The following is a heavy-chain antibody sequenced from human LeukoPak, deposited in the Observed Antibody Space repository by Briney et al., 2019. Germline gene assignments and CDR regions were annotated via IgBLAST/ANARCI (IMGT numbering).Heavy chain of an antibody. CDR3: ARVPYSSGWYPDFDY. Sequence: GASVKVSCKASGYTFTSYGISWVRQAPGQGLEWMGWISAYNGNTNYAQKLQGRVTMTTDTSTSTAYVELRSLRSDDTAVYYCARVPYSSGWYPDFDYWGQGTLVTVSS. V-gene: IGHV1-18*01. J-gene: IGHJ4*02. D-gene: IGHD6-19*01. CDR2: ISAYNGNT. CDR1: GYTFTSYG.